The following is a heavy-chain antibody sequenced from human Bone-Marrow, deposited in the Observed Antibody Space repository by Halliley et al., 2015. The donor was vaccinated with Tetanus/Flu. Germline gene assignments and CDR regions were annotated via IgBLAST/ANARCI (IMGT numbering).Heavy chain of an antibody. D-gene: IGHD1-26*01. CDR3: VRTLRFRTAVGFDD. J-gene: IGHJ4*02. CDR2: VNRSGTPI. CDR1: GFSFSSYE. V-gene: IGHV3-48*03. Sequence: SLRLSCAASGFSFSSYEVNWVRQAPGKGLEWVSYVNRSGTPIYYADSVKGRFTISRDDAKTSLFLQMNSLRAEDTALYYCVRTLRFRTAVGFDDWGQGTLFTVSS.